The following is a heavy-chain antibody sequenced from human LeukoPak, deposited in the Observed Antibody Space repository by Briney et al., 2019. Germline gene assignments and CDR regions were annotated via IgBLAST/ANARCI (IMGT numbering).Heavy chain of an antibody. J-gene: IGHJ4*02. CDR3: ARGWDYDSGGRPTAYVY. Sequence: ASVKVSCKASGGTFSNYAINWVRQAPGQGLEWMGGIIPIFGTANYAQRFQGRVTITADKSTSTVYMELNSLKSEDTAVYYCARGWDYDSGGRPTAYVYWGQGTLVTVSS. V-gene: IGHV1-69*06. D-gene: IGHD3-22*01. CDR1: GGTFSNYA. CDR2: IIPIFGTA.